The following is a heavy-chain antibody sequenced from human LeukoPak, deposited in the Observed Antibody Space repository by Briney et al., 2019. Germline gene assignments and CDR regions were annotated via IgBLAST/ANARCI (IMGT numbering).Heavy chain of an antibody. Sequence: ASVKVSCKASGGTFSSYAISWVRQAPGQGLEWMGGIIPIFGTANYAQKFQGRVTITTDESTSTAYMELSSLRSEDTAVYYCARAATKDGPRRYYFDYWGQGTLVTVSS. D-gene: IGHD5-24*01. V-gene: IGHV1-69*05. CDR2: IIPIFGTA. CDR1: GGTFSSYA. CDR3: ARAATKDGPRRYYFDY. J-gene: IGHJ4*02.